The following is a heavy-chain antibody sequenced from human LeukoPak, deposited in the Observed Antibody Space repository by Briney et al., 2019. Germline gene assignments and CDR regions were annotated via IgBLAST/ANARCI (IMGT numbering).Heavy chain of an antibody. J-gene: IGHJ5*02. Sequence: GGSLRLSCAASGFTFSSYAMSWVRQAPGKGLEWVSRIRYDGSSATYAESVKGRFTISRDNARNTLYLQMNSLRVDDTGVYYCAKSDWFDPCGRGILVTVSS. CDR3: AKSDWFDP. V-gene: IGHV3-74*01. CDR1: GFTFSSYA. CDR2: IRYDGSSA.